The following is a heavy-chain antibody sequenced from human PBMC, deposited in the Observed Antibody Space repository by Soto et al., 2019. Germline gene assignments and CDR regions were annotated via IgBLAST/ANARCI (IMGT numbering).Heavy chain of an antibody. D-gene: IGHD1-26*01. CDR2: IHSSGGT. Sequence: SETLSLTCTVSGASIKSRNYFWGWIRQPPGKGLEFVGSIHSSGGTYYNPSLKSRVTVSVDLSNSHFSLSLKSLTATDTAVYYCARGMSGSYGDYFDYWGQGTLVTVSS. V-gene: IGHV4-39*02. J-gene: IGHJ4*02. CDR1: GASIKSRNYF. CDR3: ARGMSGSYGDYFDY.